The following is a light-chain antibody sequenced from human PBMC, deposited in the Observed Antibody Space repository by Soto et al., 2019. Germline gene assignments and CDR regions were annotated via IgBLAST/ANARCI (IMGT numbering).Light chain of an antibody. Sequence: QSVLTQPPSASGTPGQRVTISCSGSSSNIGSNTVNWYQQLPGTAPKLLIYNNNQRPSGVPARFSGSKSGTSASLAISGLQYEDEADYYCAAWDESLNALVFGTGTKVTVL. CDR1: SSNIGSNT. V-gene: IGLV1-44*01. J-gene: IGLJ1*01. CDR2: NNN. CDR3: AAWDESLNALV.